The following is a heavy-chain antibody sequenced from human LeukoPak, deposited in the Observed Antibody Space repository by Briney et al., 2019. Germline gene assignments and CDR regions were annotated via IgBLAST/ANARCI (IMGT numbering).Heavy chain of an antibody. D-gene: IGHD1-20*01. CDR2: INSYNGNT. CDR1: GYTFTSCG. J-gene: IGHJ4*02. Sequence: ASVKVSFKASGYTFTSCGFTWVRQAPGQGLEWMGWINSYNGNTQYAPKFKGRVTTTIDTSTSTAYMELRSLGSDDTAVYYCARRGNWNDFDYWGQGTLVIVSS. V-gene: IGHV1-18*01. CDR3: ARRGNWNDFDY.